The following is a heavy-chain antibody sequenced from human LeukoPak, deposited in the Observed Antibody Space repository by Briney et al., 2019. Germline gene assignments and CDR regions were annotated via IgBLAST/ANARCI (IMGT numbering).Heavy chain of an antibody. J-gene: IGHJ5*02. Sequence: GGSLRLSCAASGFTFSSYGMSWVRQAPGKGLEWVSAISRSGGSTYYADSVKGRFTISRDNSKNTLYLQMNSLRAEDTAVYYCAHPTEYSSSWYGNWFDPWGQGTLVTVSS. D-gene: IGHD6-13*01. CDR1: GFTFSSYG. V-gene: IGHV3-23*01. CDR3: AHPTEYSSSWYGNWFDP. CDR2: ISRSGGST.